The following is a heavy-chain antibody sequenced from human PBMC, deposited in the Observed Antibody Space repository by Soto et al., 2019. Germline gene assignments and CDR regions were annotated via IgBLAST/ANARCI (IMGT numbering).Heavy chain of an antibody. CDR2: ISSSSSYI. Sequence: GGSLRLSCAASGFTFSSYSMNWVRQAPGKGLEWVSSISSSSSYIYYADSVKGRFTISRDNAKNSLYLQMNSLRAEDTAVYYCARDYRPYSSGWDYYFDYWGQGTLVTVSS. CDR3: ARDYRPYSSGWDYYFDY. V-gene: IGHV3-21*01. J-gene: IGHJ4*02. CDR1: GFTFSSYS. D-gene: IGHD6-19*01.